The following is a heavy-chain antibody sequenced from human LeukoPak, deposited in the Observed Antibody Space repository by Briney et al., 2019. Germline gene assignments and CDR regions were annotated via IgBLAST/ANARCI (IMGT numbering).Heavy chain of an antibody. CDR1: GGSISSGGYY. CDR2: IYYSGST. J-gene: IGHJ3*02. V-gene: IGHV4-31*03. CDR3: TRAGGYYDSSGYYLTDAFDI. Sequence: SQTLSLTCTVSGGSISSGGYYWSWIRQHPGKGLEWIGYIYYSGSTYYNPSLKSRVTISVDTSKNQFSLKLSSVTAADTAVYYCTRAGGYYDSSGYYLTDAFDIWGQGTMVTVSS. D-gene: IGHD3-22*01.